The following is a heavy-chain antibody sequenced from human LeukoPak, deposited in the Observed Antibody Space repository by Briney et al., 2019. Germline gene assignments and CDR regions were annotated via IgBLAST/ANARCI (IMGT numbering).Heavy chain of an antibody. V-gene: IGHV3-23*01. CDR2: ISGSGGST. J-gene: IGHJ6*03. CDR3: AKDSSSSRNYYYMDV. CDR1: GFTFSSYA. Sequence: GGSLRLSCAASGFTFSSYAMSWVRQAPGKGLEWVSAISGSGGSTYYADSVKGRFTISRDNSKNTLYLQMNSLRAEDTAVYYCAKDSSSSRNYYYMDVWGKGTTVTVSS. D-gene: IGHD6-6*01.